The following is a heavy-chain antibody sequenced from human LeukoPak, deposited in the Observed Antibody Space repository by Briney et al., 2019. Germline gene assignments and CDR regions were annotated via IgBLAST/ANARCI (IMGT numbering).Heavy chain of an antibody. V-gene: IGHV3-23*01. D-gene: IGHD2-21*02. CDR1: GFNLDDYA. CDR3: VREDTPATANY. CDR2: ISGGGDIT. J-gene: IGHJ4*02. Sequence: GGSLRLSCVISGFNLDDYAMHWVRQAPGKGLEWVSAISGGGDITYYADSVKGRFTISRDNSKDTLFLQMHSLRPGDTAVYYCVREDTPATANYWGQGTLVTISS.